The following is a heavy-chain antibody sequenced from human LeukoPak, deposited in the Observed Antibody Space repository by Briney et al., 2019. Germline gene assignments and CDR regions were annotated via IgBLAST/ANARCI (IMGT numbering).Heavy chain of an antibody. CDR1: GYTFTNYA. J-gene: IGHJ4*02. V-gene: IGHV1-3*03. CDR2: INAGDGNI. Sequence: ASVKVSCKASGYTFTNYALHWVRQAPGQRLEWMGWINAGDGNIKYSQGFQGRVTITRDTSASTAYMDLSSLRSEDVAVYYCARDVSVATYYFDYWGQGTLVTVSS. CDR3: ARDVSVATYYFDY. D-gene: IGHD5-12*01.